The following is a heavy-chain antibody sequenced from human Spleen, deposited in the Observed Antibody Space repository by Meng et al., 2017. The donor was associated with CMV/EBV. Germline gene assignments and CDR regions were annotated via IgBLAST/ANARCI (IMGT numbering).Heavy chain of an antibody. CDR1: GGSVSSRAHY. V-gene: IGHV4-61*08. CDR3: ARLVPAARGTNWFDP. CDR2: IFHSGST. Sequence: GSLRLSCTVSGGSVSSRAHYWSWIRQSPGKGLEWIGYIFHSGSTDYNPSLRSRVTISVDTSKNQFSLKLYSVTAADTAVYYCARLVPAARGTNWFDPWGQGILVTVSS. D-gene: IGHD2-2*01. J-gene: IGHJ5*02.